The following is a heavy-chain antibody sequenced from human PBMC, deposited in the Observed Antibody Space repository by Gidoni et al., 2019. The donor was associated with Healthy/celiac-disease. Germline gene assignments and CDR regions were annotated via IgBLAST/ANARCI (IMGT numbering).Heavy chain of an antibody. D-gene: IGHD3-10*01. J-gene: IGHJ5*02. CDR3: AKDRVVRGNWFDP. CDR1: GFTFSSYA. Sequence: EVQLWESGGGVVQPGGSLRLSWAASGFTFSSYAMSWVRQAPGKGLEWVSAISGSGCSTYYADSVKVRFTISRDNSKITLYLQMNSLSAEDTSVYYCAKDRVVRGNWFDPWGQGTLVTVSS. V-gene: IGHV3-23*01. CDR2: ISGSGCST.